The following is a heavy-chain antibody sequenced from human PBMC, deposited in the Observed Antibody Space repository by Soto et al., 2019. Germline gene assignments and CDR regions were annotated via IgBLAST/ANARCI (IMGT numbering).Heavy chain of an antibody. CDR2: ISSSSSYI. D-gene: IGHD2-15*01. CDR1: GFTFSSYS. Sequence: GGSLRLSCAASGFTFSSYSMNWVRQAPGKGLEWVSSISSSSSYIYYADSVKGRFTISRDNAKNSLYLQMNSLRAEDTAVYYCARDRGYCSGGSCYSDAFDIWGQGTMVTVSS. V-gene: IGHV3-21*01. J-gene: IGHJ3*02. CDR3: ARDRGYCSGGSCYSDAFDI.